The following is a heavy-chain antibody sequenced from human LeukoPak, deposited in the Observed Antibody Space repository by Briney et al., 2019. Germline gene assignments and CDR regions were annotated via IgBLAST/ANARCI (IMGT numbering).Heavy chain of an antibody. V-gene: IGHV3-30*03. CDR2: ISHDDSGE. Sequence: QSGGSLRLSCVASGFTFSNYGMHWVRQAPGKGLEWVAVISHDDSGEWYADSVQGRFTISRDNSRNTLSLQMDSLRAEDTAVYYCARDDRGSGSGPPLSGPPLDCWGPGTLVTVSS. J-gene: IGHJ4*02. CDR3: ARDDRGSGSGPPLSGPPLDC. D-gene: IGHD3-10*01. CDR1: GFTFSNYG.